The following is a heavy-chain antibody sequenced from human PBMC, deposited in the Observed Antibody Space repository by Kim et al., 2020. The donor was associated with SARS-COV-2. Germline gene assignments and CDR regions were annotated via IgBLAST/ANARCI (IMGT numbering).Heavy chain of an antibody. J-gene: IGHJ4*02. Sequence: GGSLRLSCAASGFTFSSYAMSWVRQAPGKGLEWVSAISGSGGSTYYADSVKGRFTISRDNSKNTLYLQMNILRAEDTAVYYCSKDHSSGWYPDFDYWGQGTLVTDST. V-gene: IGHV3-23*01. CDR3: SKDHSSGWYPDFDY. CDR1: GFTFSSYA. D-gene: IGHD6-19*01. CDR2: ISGSGGST.